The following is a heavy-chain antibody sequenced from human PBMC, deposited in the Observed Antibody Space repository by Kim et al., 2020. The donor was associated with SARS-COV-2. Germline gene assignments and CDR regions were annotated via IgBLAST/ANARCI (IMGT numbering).Heavy chain of an antibody. D-gene: IGHD1-1*01. J-gene: IGHJ6*02. CDR2: ISHDGSTK. CDR3: AKNWNLYV. Sequence: GGSLRLSCAASGFTFTIYSMVWVRQAPGKGLECVAAISHDGSTKLYADSVKGRFTISRDNSKNTVYLQMDSLRGEDTAVYFCAKNWNLYVWGQGATVTVSS. CDR1: GFTFTIYS. V-gene: IGHV3-30-3*02.